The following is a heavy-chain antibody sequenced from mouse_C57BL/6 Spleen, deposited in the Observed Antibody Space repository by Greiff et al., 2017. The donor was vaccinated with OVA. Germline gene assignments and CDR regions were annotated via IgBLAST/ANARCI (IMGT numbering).Heavy chain of an antibody. CDR1: GFTFSDYG. V-gene: IGHV5-17*01. CDR2: ISSGSSTI. CDR3: ASDGYYEVAMDY. Sequence: EVQVVESGGGLVKPGGSLKLSCAASGFTFSDYGMHWVRQAPEKGLEWVAYISSGSSTIYYADTVKGRFTISRDNAKNTLFLQMTSLRSEDTAMYYCASDGYYEVAMDYWGQGTSVTVSS. D-gene: IGHD2-3*01. J-gene: IGHJ4*01.